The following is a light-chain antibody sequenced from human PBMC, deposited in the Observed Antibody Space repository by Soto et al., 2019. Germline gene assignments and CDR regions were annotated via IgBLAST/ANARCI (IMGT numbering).Light chain of an antibody. CDR3: QQYHDWVT. J-gene: IGKJ4*01. CDR1: QSVSSRY. V-gene: IGKV3-20*01. Sequence: EIVLTQSPGTLSLSPGERATLSCRASQSVSSRYLGWYQQRPGQAPRPLIYDASTRATGIPARFRGSGSGTEFTLTISYLRPEDFAVYFCQQYHDWVTFGGGTKVDI. CDR2: DAS.